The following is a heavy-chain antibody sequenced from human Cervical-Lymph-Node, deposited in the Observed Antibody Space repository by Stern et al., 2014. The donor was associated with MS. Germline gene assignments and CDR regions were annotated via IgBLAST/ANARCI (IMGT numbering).Heavy chain of an antibody. D-gene: IGHD1-1*01. CDR3: TRVQRERRALDHFDP. V-gene: IGHV1-46*03. CDR2: INPKSGTT. J-gene: IGHJ5*02. CDR1: GFSFTTHY. Sequence: QVQLVQSGAEVKKPGASVNVSCEGSGFSFTTHYMHWMRQSPGEGLEWVGMINPKSGTTSYARQFQGRVIITRDTSTSTIYMELTGLRSEDTALYFCTRVQRERRALDHFDPWGQGTLVTVSS.